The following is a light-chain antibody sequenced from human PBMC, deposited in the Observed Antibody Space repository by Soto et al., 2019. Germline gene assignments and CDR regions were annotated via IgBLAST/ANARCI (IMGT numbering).Light chain of an antibody. Sequence: IQMTQSPSSVSASVGDRVTISCRASDDINSRLAWYPQKPGNAPKLLIYAAFILQSGVPSRFSGYGSGTDFTLSISSLQPEDFATYYCQQADSFPITFGQGTRLEIK. CDR1: DDINSR. J-gene: IGKJ5*01. CDR3: QQADSFPIT. CDR2: AAF. V-gene: IGKV1-12*01.